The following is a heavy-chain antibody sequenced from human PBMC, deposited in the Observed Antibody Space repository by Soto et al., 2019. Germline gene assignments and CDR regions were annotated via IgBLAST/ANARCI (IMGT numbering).Heavy chain of an antibody. J-gene: IGHJ4*02. CDR1: GGSFRGYY. D-gene: IGHD3-16*02. Sequence: QVQLQQWGAGLLKPSETLSLTCAVYGGSFRGYYWSWIRQPPGKGLDRIGEINLSGSTSYNPSLKSGVTIAVDTSNNLFSLKLSSVTAAETAVYYCARVVDDYVWGSYRYEDYWGQGTLVTVST. V-gene: IGHV4-34*01. CDR3: ARVVDDYVWGSYRYEDY. CDR2: INLSGST.